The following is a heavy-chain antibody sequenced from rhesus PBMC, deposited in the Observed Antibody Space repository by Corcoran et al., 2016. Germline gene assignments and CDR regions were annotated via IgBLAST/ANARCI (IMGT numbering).Heavy chain of an antibody. D-gene: IGHD2-21*01. CDR1: GDSISRDY. J-gene: IGHJ1*01. V-gene: IGHV4-165*01. Sequence: QVQLQESGPGLVKPSETLSLTCVVSGDSISRDYWGWVRQSQGKGLEWIGYIYGVIGSTHYNPSLKIRVTISTYSSKNQVSLKLTSVTAADTSIYYCAKYCSGTGCGYFECWGQGALVTVSS. CDR3: AKYCSGTGCGYFEC. CDR2: IYGVIGST.